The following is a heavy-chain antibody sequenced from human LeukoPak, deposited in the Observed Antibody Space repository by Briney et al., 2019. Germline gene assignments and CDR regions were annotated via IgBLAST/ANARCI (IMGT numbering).Heavy chain of an antibody. CDR3: AKGSTRDYGYYGIPES. CDR2: ISYDGNKE. Sequence: HPGESLRLSCAGSGFTFPTYGMHWVRQAQGKGLEWVAYISYDGNKEYYTDSVKGRFTISRDNSKNMLFMQMNSLRIEDTGVYYCAKGSTRDYGYYGIPESWGQGTLVTVS. V-gene: IGHV3-30*18. J-gene: IGHJ5*02. D-gene: IGHD4-17*01. CDR1: GFTFPTYG.